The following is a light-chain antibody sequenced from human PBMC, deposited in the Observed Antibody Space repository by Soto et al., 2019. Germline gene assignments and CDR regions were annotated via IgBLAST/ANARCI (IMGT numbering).Light chain of an antibody. V-gene: IGKV1-17*01. J-gene: IGKJ1*01. CDR1: QGIRND. Sequence: DIQMTQSPSSLSASVGDRVTITCRASQGIRNDLGWYQQRPGTAPKRLIYGASNLQSGVPSRFSGSGSGTEFSLTISSLQSDDFATYYCQQYNTYSGTFGQGTKVDI. CDR3: QQYNTYSGT. CDR2: GAS.